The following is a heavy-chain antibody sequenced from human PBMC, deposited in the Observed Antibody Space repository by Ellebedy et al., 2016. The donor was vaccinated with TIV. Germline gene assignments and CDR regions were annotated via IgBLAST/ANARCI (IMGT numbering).Heavy chain of an antibody. CDR3: ARVPGYSSSPVYFDY. Sequence: GGSLRLSXAASAFTFSRYAINWVRQAPGKGLEWVAVISHNESIKYYADSVKGRFTISRDNAKNSLYLQMNSLRAEDTAVYYCARVPGYSSSPVYFDYWGQGTLVTVSS. CDR1: AFTFSRYA. V-gene: IGHV3-30-3*01. D-gene: IGHD6-13*01. J-gene: IGHJ4*02. CDR2: ISHNESIK.